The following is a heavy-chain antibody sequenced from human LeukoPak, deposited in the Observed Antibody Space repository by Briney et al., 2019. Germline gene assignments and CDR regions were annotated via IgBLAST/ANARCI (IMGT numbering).Heavy chain of an antibody. J-gene: IGHJ6*04. CDR3: AELGITMIGGV. CDR2: IKQDGSEK. Sequence: GGSLRLSCAASRFTFSYYWMTWVRQAPGKGLEWVANIKQDGSEKYYVDSVKGRFTISRDNAKNSLSLQMNSLRAEDTAVYYCAELGITMIGGVWGKGTTVTISS. CDR1: RFTFSYYW. D-gene: IGHD3-10*02. V-gene: IGHV3-7*01.